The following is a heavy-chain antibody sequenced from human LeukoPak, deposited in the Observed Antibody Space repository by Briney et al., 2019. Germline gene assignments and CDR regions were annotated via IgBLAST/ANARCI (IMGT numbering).Heavy chain of an antibody. D-gene: IGHD5-24*01. Sequence: PGGSLRLSCAASGFTFSSYAMSWVRQAPGKGLEWVSVISGSGGSTYYADSVKGRLTISRDNSKNTLYLQMNGLRAEDTGLYYCARAIGSWGYNNLDYWGQGTLVTVSS. J-gene: IGHJ4*02. CDR3: ARAIGSWGYNNLDY. V-gene: IGHV3-23*01. CDR1: GFTFSSYA. CDR2: ISGSGGST.